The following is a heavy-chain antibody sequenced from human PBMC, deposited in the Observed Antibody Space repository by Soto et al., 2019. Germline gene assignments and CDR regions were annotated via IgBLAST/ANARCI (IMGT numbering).Heavy chain of an antibody. J-gene: IGHJ2*01. Sequence: QVQLQESGPGLVKPSQTLSLTCTVSGGSIXSGGYYXXWIRQHPGKGLEWIGYIYYSGSTYYNPSLKSRVTISVDTSKNQFSLKLSSVTAADTAVYYCAXDSRXIYXXXXASWYFDLWGRGTLVTVSS. CDR2: IYYSGST. D-gene: IGHD6-13*01. CDR1: GGSIXSGGYY. V-gene: IGHV4-31*03. CDR3: AXDSRXIYXXXXASWYFDL.